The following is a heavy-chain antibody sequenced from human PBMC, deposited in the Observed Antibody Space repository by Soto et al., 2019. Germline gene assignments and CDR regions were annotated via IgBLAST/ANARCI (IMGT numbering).Heavy chain of an antibody. CDR1: GFSFSDSA. CDR2: IGSKGQNYAT. V-gene: IGHV3-73*02. J-gene: IGHJ5*02. Sequence: EVQLVESGGGLVQPGGSLKLSCAASGFSFSDSAMHWVRQASGKGLEWVGRIGSKGQNYATTYAASVKGRFIISTDESKNTAHLQMNILRTEDTAVYSGTKYSGTSSAPAALGQGTLVTVSS. CDR3: TKYSGTSSAPAA. D-gene: IGHD1-26*01.